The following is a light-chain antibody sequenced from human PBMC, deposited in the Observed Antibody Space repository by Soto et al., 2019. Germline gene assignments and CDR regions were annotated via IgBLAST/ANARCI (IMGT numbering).Light chain of an antibody. J-gene: IGKJ2*01. V-gene: IGKV3-20*01. CDR1: QSVTSNY. Sequence: EIVLTQSPGTLSLSPGERGTLSCRASQSVTSNYIAWYQQRHGQAPRLLIYGGSNRIPGIPDRVSGSGSGTDFTLAISRLEPEDFEVYYCQHYGTSLYTFCQGTKLEIK. CDR3: QHYGTSLYT. CDR2: GGS.